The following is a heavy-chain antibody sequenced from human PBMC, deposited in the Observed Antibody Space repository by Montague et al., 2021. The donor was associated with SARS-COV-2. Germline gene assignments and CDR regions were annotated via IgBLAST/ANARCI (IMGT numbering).Heavy chain of an antibody. CDR3: ARGAFHDLYDDYHGMDV. Sequence: CAISGDSVSSKSAAWNWIRQSPSRGLEWLGRTYYRSQWYEDYAVSVKGRITIKPDTSKNQFSLHLQSVSPDDTALYYCARGAFHDLYDDYHGMDVWGRGTTVSVSS. J-gene: IGHJ6*02. CDR2: TYYRSQWYE. V-gene: IGHV6-1*01. D-gene: IGHD3-22*01. CDR1: GDSVSSKSAA.